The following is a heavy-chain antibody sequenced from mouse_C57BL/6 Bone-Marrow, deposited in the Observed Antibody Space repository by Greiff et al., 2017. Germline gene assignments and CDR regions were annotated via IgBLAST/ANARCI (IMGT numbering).Heavy chain of an antibody. CDR2: ISSGGSYT. J-gene: IGHJ4*01. CDR1: GFTFSSYG. Sequence: EVKLVESGGDLVKPGGSLKLSCAASGFTFSSYGMSWVRQTPDKRLEWVATISSGGSYTYYPDSVKGRFTISRDNAKNTLYLQMSSLKSEDTAMYYCASPASETAMDYWGQGTSVTASS. CDR3: ASPASETAMDY. D-gene: IGHD3-2*02. V-gene: IGHV5-6*01.